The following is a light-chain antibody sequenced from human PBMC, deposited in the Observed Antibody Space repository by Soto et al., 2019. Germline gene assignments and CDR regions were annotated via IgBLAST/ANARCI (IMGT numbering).Light chain of an antibody. V-gene: IGKV3-11*01. Sequence: EIVLTQSPATLSLSPGDRATLSCRASQSVNNYFAWNQQRPGQAPRLLIYDASTRATGIPARFSGSGSGTDFTLTISSLEPEDFAVYYCQQRTNRPPWTFGQGTKVEIK. CDR2: DAS. J-gene: IGKJ1*01. CDR1: QSVNNY. CDR3: QQRTNRPPWT.